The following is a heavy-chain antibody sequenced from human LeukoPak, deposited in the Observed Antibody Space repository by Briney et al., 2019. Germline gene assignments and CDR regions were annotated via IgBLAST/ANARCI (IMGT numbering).Heavy chain of an antibody. Sequence: PSETLSLTCTVSGGSIISSSYYWGGIRQPPGKGLEGIGSIYYSGRSYYNPCLKSRVTISVDTSKNQFSLKPSSVTAADTAVYYCASLVSYNCNGGWFDHWGQGTLVTVSS. CDR1: GGSIISSSYY. J-gene: IGHJ5*02. CDR3: ASLVSYNCNGGWFDH. V-gene: IGHV4-39*01. CDR2: IYYSGRS. D-gene: IGHD1-1*01.